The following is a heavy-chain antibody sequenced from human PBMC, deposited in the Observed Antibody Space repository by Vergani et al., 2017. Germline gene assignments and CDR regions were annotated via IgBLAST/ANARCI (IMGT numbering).Heavy chain of an antibody. CDR3: ARHRGSGGFFPSSYFYGMDV. V-gene: IGHV4-38-2*01. J-gene: IGHJ6*02. Sequence: QVQLQESGPGLVKPSETLTLTCDVSDSSIMTNPYWGWFRQSPGKGLEWIVCIHHSGDTHYNSSLKSRVSISIVSSSKFSLSLTSVTAAVTAIYYCARHRGSGGFFPSSYFYGMDVWGHGTTVTVSS. CDR2: IHHSGDT. CDR1: DSSIMTNPY. D-gene: IGHD3-10*01.